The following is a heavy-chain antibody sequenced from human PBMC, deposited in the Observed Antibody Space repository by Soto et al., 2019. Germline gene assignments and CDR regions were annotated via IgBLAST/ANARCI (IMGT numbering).Heavy chain of an antibody. CDR1: GFTVSSNY. CDR2: IYSGGST. D-gene: IGHD5-18*01. CDR3: VRDRGYSYGYGGGYYFDY. Sequence: PGGSLRLCCAASGFTVSSNYMSWVRQAPGKGLEWVSVIYSGGSTYYADSVKGRFTISRDNSKNTLYLQMNSLRAEDTAVYYCVRDRGYSYGYGGGYYFDYWGQGTLVTVSS. J-gene: IGHJ4*02. V-gene: IGHV3-53*01.